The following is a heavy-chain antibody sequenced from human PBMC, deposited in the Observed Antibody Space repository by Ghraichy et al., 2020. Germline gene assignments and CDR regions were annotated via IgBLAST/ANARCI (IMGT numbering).Heavy chain of an antibody. D-gene: IGHD1-26*01. CDR1: GFSLSTSGMC. V-gene: IGHV2-70*11. Sequence: GPTLVKPTQTLTLTCTFSGFSLSTSGMCVSWIRQPPGKALEWLARIDWDDDKYYSTSLKTRLTISKDTSKNQVVLTMTNMDPVDTATYYCARLTYSGSYYYYYGMDVWGQGTTVTVSS. CDR3: ARLTYSGSYYYYYGMDV. CDR2: IDWDDDK. J-gene: IGHJ6*02.